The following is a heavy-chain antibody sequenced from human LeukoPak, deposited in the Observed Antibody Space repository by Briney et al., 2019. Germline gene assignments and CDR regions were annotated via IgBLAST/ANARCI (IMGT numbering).Heavy chain of an antibody. Sequence: PSETLSLTCTVSGYSISSGYYWGWIRQPPGQGLGGIGSIYYSGSTYYNPSLKSRVTISLHTSNNQFSLKLRSVTTADTAVYYCAREDSGNSDDSLDIWGQGTMVTVSS. J-gene: IGHJ3*02. CDR1: GYSISSGYY. V-gene: IGHV4-38-2*02. CDR3: AREDSGNSDDSLDI. CDR2: IYYSGST. D-gene: IGHD4-23*01.